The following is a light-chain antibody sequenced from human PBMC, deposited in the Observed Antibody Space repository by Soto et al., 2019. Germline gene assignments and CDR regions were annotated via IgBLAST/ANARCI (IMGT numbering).Light chain of an antibody. V-gene: IGLV1-44*01. Sequence: VLTQPPSASGTPGQRVTISCSGSSSNIGSKTVNWYQQVPGTVPKLLIYNSYQRPSGVPDRFSGSKSGTSASLAISGLQSEDEADYYCSAWDASLNGYVFGTGTKVTVL. J-gene: IGLJ1*01. CDR1: SSNIGSKT. CDR2: NSY. CDR3: SAWDASLNGYV.